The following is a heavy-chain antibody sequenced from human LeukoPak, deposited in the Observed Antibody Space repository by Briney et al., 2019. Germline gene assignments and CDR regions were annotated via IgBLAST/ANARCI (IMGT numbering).Heavy chain of an antibody. J-gene: IGHJ4*02. D-gene: IGHD3-3*01. Sequence: NPSETLSLTCTVSGGSISSYYWSWIRQPPGKGLEWIGYIYYSGSTNYNPSLKSRVTISVDTSKNQFSLKLSSVTAADTAVYYCARHDYDFWSGSENYYFDYWGQGTLVTVSS. CDR3: ARHDYDFWSGSENYYFDY. CDR2: IYYSGST. V-gene: IGHV4-59*08. CDR1: GGSISSYY.